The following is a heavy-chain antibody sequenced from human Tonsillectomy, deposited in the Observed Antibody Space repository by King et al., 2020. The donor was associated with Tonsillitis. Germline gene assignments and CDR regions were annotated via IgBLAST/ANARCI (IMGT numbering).Heavy chain of an antibody. V-gene: IGHV1-69*04. D-gene: IGHD3-3*02. CDR2: IIPMLGTA. Sequence: QLVQSGAEVKKPGSSVKVSCKASGETFSRYAITWVRQAPGQGLELMGRIIPMLGTANYAQKFQGRVTITADKSTSTLYMELSSLRSEDTAVYYCARDLVPALIDFWGQGTLVTVSS. CDR3: ARDLVPALIDF. CDR1: GETFSRYA. J-gene: IGHJ4*02.